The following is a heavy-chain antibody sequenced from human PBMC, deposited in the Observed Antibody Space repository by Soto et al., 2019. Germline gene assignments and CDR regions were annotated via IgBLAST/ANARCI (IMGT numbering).Heavy chain of an antibody. Sequence: GGSLRLSCAASGFTFSSYWMHWVRQAPGKGLVWVSRINSDGSSTSYADSVKGRFTISRDNAKNTLYLQMNSLRAEDTAVYYCARGGLTTVTTWYYYYYYGMDVWGQGTTVTVSS. V-gene: IGHV3-74*01. CDR1: GFTFSSYW. CDR3: ARGGLTTVTTWYYYYYYGMDV. D-gene: IGHD4-17*01. J-gene: IGHJ6*02. CDR2: INSDGSST.